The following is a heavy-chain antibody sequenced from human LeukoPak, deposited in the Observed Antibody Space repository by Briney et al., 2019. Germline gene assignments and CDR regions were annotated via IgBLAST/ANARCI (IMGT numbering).Heavy chain of an antibody. CDR3: ARVTVEMDHGF. J-gene: IGHJ4*02. Sequence: GGSLRLSRAPSGLTFSSDSMRWVRQAPGEGLEWVSYITSSGGTMYYADSVRSRFTISRDNAKNSLYLQMTSLRGEDTGVYYCARVTVEMDHGFWGQGTLVTVAS. CDR2: ITSSGGTM. V-gene: IGHV3-48*01. CDR1: GLTFSSDS. D-gene: IGHD5-24*01.